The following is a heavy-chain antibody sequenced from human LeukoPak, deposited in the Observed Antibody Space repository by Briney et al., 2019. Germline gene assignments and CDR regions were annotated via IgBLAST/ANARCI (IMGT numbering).Heavy chain of an antibody. Sequence: PGGSLRLSCAASGFTFSTYWMTWVRQAPGKGLEWVANIKQDGSEKYFVDSVKGRFTISRDNANNSLYLQMNSLRAEDTAVYYCVRDFLFLEDYWGQGTLVTVSS. CDR1: GFTFSTYW. CDR3: VRDFLFLEDY. J-gene: IGHJ4*02. CDR2: IKQDGSEK. D-gene: IGHD3-3*01. V-gene: IGHV3-7*01.